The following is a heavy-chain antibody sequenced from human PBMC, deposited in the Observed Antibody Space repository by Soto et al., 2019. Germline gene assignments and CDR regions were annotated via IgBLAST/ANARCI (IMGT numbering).Heavy chain of an antibody. V-gene: IGHV3-20*04. J-gene: IGHJ4*02. CDR2: MNMDGNRL. Sequence: GAALKISCAASGFTFDDYGMSWGRQAPGKVLGWVSRMNMDGNRLSYVGSVKGRCTISRDNAKNTFYMEMNSARVEDTAVYFCVRGDGDRYDGHGYLGRYWGQGSLVTVSS. CDR3: VRGDGDRYDGHGYLGRY. CDR1: GFTFDDYG. D-gene: IGHD2-21*01.